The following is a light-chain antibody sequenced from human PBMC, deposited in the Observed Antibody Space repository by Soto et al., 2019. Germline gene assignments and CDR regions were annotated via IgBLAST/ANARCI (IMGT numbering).Light chain of an antibody. J-gene: IGLJ1*01. Sequence: SALTQPASVSGSPGQSIAISCTGTSGDVGGYDYVSWYQQHPDKAPKLMIYEVTKRPSWVSNRFSGSKSGNTASLTISGLQPGDEADYYCSSHTSGSTRVFGSGTKLTVL. CDR1: SGDVGGYDY. V-gene: IGLV2-14*01. CDR2: EVT. CDR3: SSHTSGSTRV.